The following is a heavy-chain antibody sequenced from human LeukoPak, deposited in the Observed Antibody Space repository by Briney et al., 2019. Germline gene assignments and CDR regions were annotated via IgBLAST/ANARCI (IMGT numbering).Heavy chain of an antibody. D-gene: IGHD3-16*01. CDR2: IYYSGST. V-gene: IGHV4-59*01. J-gene: IGHJ3*02. Sequence: PSETLSLTCTVSGGSISSYYWSWIRQPPGKGLEWIGYIYYSGSTNYNPSLNSRVTISVDTSKNQFSLKLSSVTAADTAVYYCARSDASNYDYLWGSYLGAFDIWGQGTMVTVSS. CDR1: GGSISSYY. CDR3: ARSDASNYDYLWGSYLGAFDI.